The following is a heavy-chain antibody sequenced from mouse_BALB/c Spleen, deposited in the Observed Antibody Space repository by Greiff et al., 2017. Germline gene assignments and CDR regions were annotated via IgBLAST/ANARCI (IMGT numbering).Heavy chain of an antibody. CDR2: IRSKSNNYAT. Sequence: EVKLVESGGGLVQPKGSLKLSCAASGFTFNTYAMHWVRQAPGKGLEWVARIRSKSNNYATYYADSVKDRFTISRDDSQSMLYLQMNNLKTEDTARYYCVRSDDYYLDYWGQGTSVTVSS. CDR1: GFTFNTYA. D-gene: IGHD2-3*01. V-gene: IGHV10-3*01. J-gene: IGHJ4*01. CDR3: VRSDDYYLDY.